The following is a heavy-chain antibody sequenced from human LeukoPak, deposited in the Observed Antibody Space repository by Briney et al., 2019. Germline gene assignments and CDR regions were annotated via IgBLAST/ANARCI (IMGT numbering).Heavy chain of an antibody. CDR1: GDSITSSRYY. Sequence: SETLSLTCSVSGDSITSSRYYWGWIRQPPGKGLEWIGSAYYSGNTYYNPSLRSRVTIAVDTSKNQFSLKLSSVTAADTAVYYCARNDSSGYFDYWGQGTLVTVSS. J-gene: IGHJ4*02. V-gene: IGHV4-39*07. D-gene: IGHD3-22*01. CDR2: AYYSGNT. CDR3: ARNDSSGYFDY.